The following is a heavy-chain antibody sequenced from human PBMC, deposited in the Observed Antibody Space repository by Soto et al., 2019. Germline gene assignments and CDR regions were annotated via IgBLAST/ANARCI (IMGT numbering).Heavy chain of an antibody. CDR1: GFTFSSYW. V-gene: IGHV3-7*01. J-gene: IGHJ4*02. Sequence: GGSLRLSCAASGFTFSSYWMSWVRQAPGKGPEWVANVKQDGSATYYVDSVRGRFTISRDNAKNSLYLQMNSLRAEDTAVYYCATSAAAPGNYWGQGTLVTVSS. CDR3: ATSAAAPGNY. D-gene: IGHD6-13*01. CDR2: VKQDGSAT.